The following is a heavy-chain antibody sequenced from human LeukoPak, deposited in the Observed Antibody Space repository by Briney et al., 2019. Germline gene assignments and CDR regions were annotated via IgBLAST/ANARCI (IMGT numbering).Heavy chain of an antibody. D-gene: IGHD4-17*01. V-gene: IGHV3-23*01. J-gene: IGHJ4*02. CDR1: GFTFSSYA. CDR3: AKDSKGGDYGTPQY. CDR2: ISGSGGST. Sequence: PGGSLRLSCAASGFTFSSYAMSWVRQAPGKGLEWVSAISGSGGSTYYADSVKGRFTISRDNSKNTLYLQMNSLRAEDTAVYYCAKDSKGGDYGTPQYWGQGTLVTVSS.